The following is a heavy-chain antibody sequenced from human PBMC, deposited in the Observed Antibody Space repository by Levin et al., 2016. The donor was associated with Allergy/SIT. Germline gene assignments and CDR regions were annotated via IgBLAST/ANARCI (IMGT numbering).Heavy chain of an antibody. D-gene: IGHD1-26*01. CDR3: ALGKLGYYYYMDV. Sequence: WIRQPPGKGLEWVSYISGSGSTIHYADSVKGRVTISRENAKNSLSLQMNSLRAEDTAVYCCALGKLGYYYYMDVWGKGTTVTVSS. CDR2: ISGSGSTI. V-gene: IGHV3-11*04. J-gene: IGHJ6*03.